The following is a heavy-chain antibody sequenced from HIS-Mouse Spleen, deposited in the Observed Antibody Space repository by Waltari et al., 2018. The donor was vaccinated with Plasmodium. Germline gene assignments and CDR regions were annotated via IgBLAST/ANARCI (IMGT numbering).Heavy chain of an antibody. Sequence: EVQLVETGGGLIQPGGSLRLSCAASGFTVSRNYLRWVGPAQGQGLEWVSVIYSGGSTYYADSVKGRFTISRDNSKNTLYLQMNSLRAEDTAVYYCARGNSGYSSSWYLFDYWGQGTLVTVSS. V-gene: IGHV3-53*02. J-gene: IGHJ4*02. CDR2: IYSGGST. CDR1: GFTVSRNY. CDR3: ARGNSGYSSSWYLFDY. D-gene: IGHD6-13*01.